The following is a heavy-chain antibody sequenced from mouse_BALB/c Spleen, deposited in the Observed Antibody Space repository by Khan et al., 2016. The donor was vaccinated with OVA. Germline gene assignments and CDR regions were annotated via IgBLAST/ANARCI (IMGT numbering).Heavy chain of an antibody. D-gene: IGHD1-1*02. Sequence: QVQLKQSGAELANPGASVKMSCKASGYTFTSYWMHWVKQRPGQGLEWIGFINPSTGYTEYNQKFKDKATLTTDKSSSTAYMQLSSLTFEDSAVYYCTSRGLFGIFVYWGQGTLVTVSA. CDR2: INPSTGYT. J-gene: IGHJ3*01. CDR3: TSRGLFGIFVY. V-gene: IGHV1-7*01. CDR1: GYTFTSYW.